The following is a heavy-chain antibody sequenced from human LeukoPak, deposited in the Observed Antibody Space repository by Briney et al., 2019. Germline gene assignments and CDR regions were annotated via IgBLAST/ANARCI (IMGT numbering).Heavy chain of an antibody. CDR3: ARGDCSSTSCLFDY. V-gene: IGHV3-20*04. D-gene: IGHD2-2*01. CDR2: INWNGGST. Sequence: GGSLRLSCAASGFTFDDYGMSWVRQAPGKGLERVSGINWNGGSTGYADSVKGRFTISRDNAKNSLYLQMNSLRAEDTALYYCARGDCSSTSCLFDYWGQGTLVTVSS. J-gene: IGHJ4*02. CDR1: GFTFDDYG.